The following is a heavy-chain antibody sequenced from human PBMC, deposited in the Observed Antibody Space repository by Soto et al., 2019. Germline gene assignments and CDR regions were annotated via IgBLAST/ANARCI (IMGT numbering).Heavy chain of an antibody. Sequence: EVQLVESGGGLVKPGGSLRLSCAASDFTITNAWMNWVRQAPGKGLERVGRIKTKSEGEATDYAAPLKGRFTISRDDSKNTLFLQMNSLKTEDTAVYYCTTGSVEGVWGQGATVTVSS. CDR3: TTGSVEGV. J-gene: IGHJ6*02. V-gene: IGHV3-15*07. CDR1: DFTITNAW. CDR2: IKTKSEGEAT. D-gene: IGHD2-15*01.